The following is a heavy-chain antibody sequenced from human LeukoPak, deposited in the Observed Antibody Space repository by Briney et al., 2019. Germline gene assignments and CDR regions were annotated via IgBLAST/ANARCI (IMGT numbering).Heavy chain of an antibody. CDR2: TYYRSKWYN. J-gene: IGHJ4*02. D-gene: IGHD3-16*02. CDR1: GDSVSSNSAA. CDR3: ARDQNDYVWGSYPFYFDY. Sequence: SQTLSLTCAISGDSVSSNSAAWNWIRQSPSRGLEWLGRTYYRSKWYNDYAVSVKSRITINPDTSKNQFSLRLNSVTPEDTAVYYCARDQNDYVWGSYPFYFDYWGQGTLVTVSS. V-gene: IGHV6-1*01.